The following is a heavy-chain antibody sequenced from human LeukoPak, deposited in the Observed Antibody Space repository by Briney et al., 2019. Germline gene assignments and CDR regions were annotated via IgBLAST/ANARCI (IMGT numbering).Heavy chain of an antibody. CDR1: DYTFTSYG. CDR2: ISTYNGKT. D-gene: IGHD3-16*01. Sequence: ASVKVSCKTSDYTFTSYGITWMRQAPGQGLEWMGWISTYNGKTNYVDKFQGRVTMTTDTFTKTVYMHLRSLRSDDTALYYCARGPYYGDLNPDYFDYWGQGTLVTVSS. V-gene: IGHV1-18*01. J-gene: IGHJ4*02. CDR3: ARGPYYGDLNPDYFDY.